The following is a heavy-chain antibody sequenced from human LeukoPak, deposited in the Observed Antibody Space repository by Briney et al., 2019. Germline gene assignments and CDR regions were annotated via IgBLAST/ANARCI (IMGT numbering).Heavy chain of an antibody. J-gene: IGHJ3*02. Sequence: PETLSLTCTVSGGSISSYYWSWIRQPPGKGLEWIGYIYYSGSTNYNPSLKSRVTISVDTSKNQFSLKLSSVTAADTAVYYCARRYYDAFDIWGQGTMVTVSS. D-gene: IGHD1-26*01. V-gene: IGHV4-59*01. CDR2: IYYSGST. CDR1: GGSISSYY. CDR3: ARRYYDAFDI.